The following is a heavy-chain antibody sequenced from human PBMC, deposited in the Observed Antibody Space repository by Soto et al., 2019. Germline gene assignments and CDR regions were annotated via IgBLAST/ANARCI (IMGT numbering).Heavy chain of an antibody. CDR2: ISWNSGSI. Sequence: EVQLVESGGGLVQPSRSLRLSCAASGFTFDDYAMHWVRQAPGKGLEWVSGISWNSGSIGYADSVKGRFTISRDNAKNSLYLQMNSLRAEDTALYYCAKVSNSYYYYYGMDVWGQGTTVTVSS. J-gene: IGHJ6*02. CDR3: AKVSNSYYYYYGMDV. D-gene: IGHD1-1*01. CDR1: GFTFDDYA. V-gene: IGHV3-9*01.